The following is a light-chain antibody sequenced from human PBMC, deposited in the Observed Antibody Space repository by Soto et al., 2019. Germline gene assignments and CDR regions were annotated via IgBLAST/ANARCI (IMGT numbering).Light chain of an antibody. V-gene: IGLV2-23*02. CDR2: EVS. Sequence: QSALTQPASVSGSPGQSITISRTGTSSDVGSYNLVSWYQQHPGKAPKLMIYEVSKRPPGVSNRFSGSKSGNTASLTISGLQAEDEADYYCCSYAGSSTLVFGGGTKVTVL. CDR1: SSDVGSYNL. CDR3: CSYAGSSTLV. J-gene: IGLJ3*02.